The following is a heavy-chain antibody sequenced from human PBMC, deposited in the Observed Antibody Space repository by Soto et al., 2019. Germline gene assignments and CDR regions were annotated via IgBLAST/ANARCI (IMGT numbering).Heavy chain of an antibody. D-gene: IGHD3-10*01. Sequence: QVQLQESGPGLVKPSETLSLTCTVSGGSISSYYWSWIRQPPGKGLEWIGYIYYSGSTNYNPSLKIRVTISVDTSKHQFSLKLSSVTAADTAVYYCARAGSTYYYGSGTKGQRFDPWGQGTMVTVSS. J-gene: IGHJ5*02. V-gene: IGHV4-59*01. CDR3: ARAGSTYYYGSGTKGQRFDP. CDR1: GGSISSYY. CDR2: IYYSGST.